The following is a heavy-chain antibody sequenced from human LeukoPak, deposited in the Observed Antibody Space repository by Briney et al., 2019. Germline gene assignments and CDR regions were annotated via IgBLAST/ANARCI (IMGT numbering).Heavy chain of an antibody. J-gene: IGHJ6*02. D-gene: IGHD1-14*01. Sequence: PGGSLRLSCAASGFTFSSYAMSWVRQSPGKGLEWVSAISGGGGSTYYANYADSVKGRFTISRDNAKNSLYLQMNSLRTEDTAVYYCARAKERYWDVWGQGTTVTVSS. CDR2: ISGGGGST. CDR3: ARAKERYWDV. CDR1: GFTFSSYA. V-gene: IGHV3-21*01.